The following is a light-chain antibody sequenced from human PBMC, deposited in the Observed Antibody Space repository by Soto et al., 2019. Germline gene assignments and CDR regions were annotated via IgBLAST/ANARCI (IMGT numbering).Light chain of an antibody. CDR3: QQYGISLT. V-gene: IGKV3-20*01. J-gene: IGKJ4*01. CDR2: GAS. Sequence: EIVFSESPGTLSLSQGERATLSCRASHSVSSSYLAWYQQKPGQAPRLLIYGASSRATGIPDRCSGSGAGTDFTLTISRLEPEDFAVYYCQQYGISLTFGGGTKVDI. CDR1: HSVSSSY.